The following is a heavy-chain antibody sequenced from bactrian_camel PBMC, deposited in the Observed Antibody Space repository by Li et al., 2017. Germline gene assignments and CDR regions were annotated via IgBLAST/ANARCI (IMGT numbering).Heavy chain of an antibody. J-gene: IGHJ4*01. Sequence: QLVESGGGSVQAGGSPKLSCTISGYSSSSYCMGWVRQAPGKGLEWVSSIYSDGSNTYYADSVKDRFTMSKDTANNILYLQMNNLEPEDTGTYICKRVGQEYRCLDIHYWGQGTQVTVS. CDR1: GYSSSSYC. V-gene: IGHV3S6*01. D-gene: IGHD5*01. CDR2: IYSDGSNT. CDR3: KRVGQEYRCLDIHY.